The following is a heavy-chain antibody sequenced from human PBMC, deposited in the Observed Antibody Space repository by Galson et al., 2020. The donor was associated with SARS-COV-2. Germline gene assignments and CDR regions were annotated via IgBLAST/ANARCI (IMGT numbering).Heavy chain of an antibody. D-gene: IGHD2-15*01. Sequence: SGPTLVKPTQTLTLTCTFSGFSLTTSGVAVGWIRQPPGKAPEWLALIYWNGDNRYNPSLKSRLTITKDTSRNQVVLIVTNMDPVDTATYYCARKHRDCTGGSCYLVDYWGQGTLVTVSS. CDR1: GFSLTTSGVA. V-gene: IGHV2-5*01. CDR3: ARKHRDCTGGSCYLVDY. J-gene: IGHJ4*02. CDR2: IYWNGDN.